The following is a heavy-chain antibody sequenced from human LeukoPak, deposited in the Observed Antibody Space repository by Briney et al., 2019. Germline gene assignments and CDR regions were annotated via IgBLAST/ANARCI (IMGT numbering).Heavy chain of an antibody. V-gene: IGHV3-23*01. D-gene: IGHD3-22*01. CDR2: ISGSGDYT. CDR3: AKDRPNYYGTNGHYYTRNGDY. CDR1: GFTFNIYA. Sequence: PGGSLRLSCAASGFTFNIYAMSWVRQAPGKGLEWVSSISGSGDYTFYADSVKGRFTISRDNSKDTLYLQMNSLRVEDTAIYYCAKDRPNYYGTNGHYYTRNGDYWGQGTLVTVSS. J-gene: IGHJ4*02.